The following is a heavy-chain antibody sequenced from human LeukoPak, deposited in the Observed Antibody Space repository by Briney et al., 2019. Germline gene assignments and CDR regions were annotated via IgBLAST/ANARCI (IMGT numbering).Heavy chain of an antibody. CDR2: IKQDGSEK. J-gene: IGHJ4*02. CDR3: ARGLPSVEYYFDY. CDR1: GFTFSSYW. Sequence: GGSLRLSCVASGFTFSSYWMSWVRQAPGKGLEWVANIKQDGSEKYYVDSVKGRFTISRDNAKNSLYLQMNSLRAECTAVYYCARGLPSVEYYFDYWGQGTLVTVSS. D-gene: IGHD3-16*01. V-gene: IGHV3-7*04.